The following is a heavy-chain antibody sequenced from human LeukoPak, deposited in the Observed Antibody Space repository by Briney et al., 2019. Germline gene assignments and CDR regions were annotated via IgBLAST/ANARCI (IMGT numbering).Heavy chain of an antibody. CDR3: ARHPEQSSGY. D-gene: IGHD6-19*01. Sequence: GESLKISCKGSGYSFTSYWIGWVRQMPGKGLEWMGIIYPGDSDTRYSPSFEGQVTISADKSINTAYLQWSSLEASDSAMYYCARHPEQSSGYWGQGTLVTVSS. CDR2: IYPGDSDT. V-gene: IGHV5-51*01. CDR1: GYSFTSYW. J-gene: IGHJ4*02.